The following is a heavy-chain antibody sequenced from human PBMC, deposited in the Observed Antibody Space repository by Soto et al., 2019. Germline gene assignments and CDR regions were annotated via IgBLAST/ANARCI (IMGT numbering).Heavy chain of an antibody. V-gene: IGHV4-30-4*01. D-gene: IGHD2-15*01. CDR3: ARDRSNSPDYFDD. CDR2: IYYIGRT. J-gene: IGHJ4*01. CDR1: GGSISSDDYY. Sequence: SETLSLTCTVSGGSISSDDYYWSWIRQPPGEGLEWIGYIYYIGRTHYNPSLKSRVSISIDTSKNQFSLKLSSVSAADTAVYYCARDRSNSPDYFDDWGQGTLVTVSS.